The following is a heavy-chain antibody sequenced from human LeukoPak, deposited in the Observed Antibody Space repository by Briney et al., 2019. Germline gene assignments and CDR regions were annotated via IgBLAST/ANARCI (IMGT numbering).Heavy chain of an antibody. CDR1: GFTFSIYA. CDR3: AKEGGTGTRFDY. J-gene: IGHJ4*02. D-gene: IGHD1-7*01. Sequence: PGGSLRLSCAASGFTFSIYAMSWVRQAPGKGLQWVSSITSSGDGTYYADSVKGRFTISRDNSKNTLYLQMNSLRAEDTAVYYCAKEGGTGTRFDYWGQGTLVTVSS. CDR2: ITSSGDGT. V-gene: IGHV3-23*01.